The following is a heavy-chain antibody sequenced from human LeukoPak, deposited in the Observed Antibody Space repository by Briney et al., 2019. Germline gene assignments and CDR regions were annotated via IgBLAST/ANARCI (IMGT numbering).Heavy chain of an antibody. J-gene: IGHJ5*02. Sequence: GGSLRLSCTASAFTFSDYHMGWIRQAPGKGLEWVSHISSSGSTIYYAESVKGRFTISRDNTKKSLYLQMNSLRVEDTAIYYCARGAPPLGSWGQGTLVTVSS. CDR3: ARGAPPLGS. CDR2: ISSSGSTI. CDR1: AFTFSDYH. D-gene: IGHD3-16*01. V-gene: IGHV3-11*01.